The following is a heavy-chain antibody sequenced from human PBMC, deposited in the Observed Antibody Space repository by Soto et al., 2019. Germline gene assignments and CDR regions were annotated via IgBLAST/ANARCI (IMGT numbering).Heavy chain of an antibody. CDR3: ATPPITMIVVVTCFDY. Sequence: GGSLRLSCAASGFTFSSYAMSWVRQAPGKGLEWVSAISGSGGSTYYADSVKGRFTISRDNSKNTLYLQMNSLRAEDTAVYYCATPPITMIVVVTCFDYWGQGTLVTVSS. CDR2: ISGSGGST. V-gene: IGHV3-23*01. CDR1: GFTFSSYA. J-gene: IGHJ4*02. D-gene: IGHD3-22*01.